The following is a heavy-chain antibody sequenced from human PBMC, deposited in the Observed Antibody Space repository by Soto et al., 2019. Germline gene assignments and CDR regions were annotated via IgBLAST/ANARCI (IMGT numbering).Heavy chain of an antibody. J-gene: IGHJ5*02. CDR2: INHSGST. CDR1: GGSFSGYY. D-gene: IGHD2-2*01. V-gene: IGHV4-34*01. Sequence: SETLSLTCAVYGGSFSGYYWSWIRQPPGKGLEWIGEINHSGSTNYNPSLKSRVTISVDTSKNQFSLKLSSVTAADTAVYYCARNSRRWYQLLFFSWFDPWGQGTLVTVSS. CDR3: ARNSRRWYQLLFFSWFDP.